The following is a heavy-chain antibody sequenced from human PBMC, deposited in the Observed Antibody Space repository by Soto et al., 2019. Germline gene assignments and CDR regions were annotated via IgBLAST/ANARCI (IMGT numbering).Heavy chain of an antibody. J-gene: IGHJ4*02. CDR3: ARGRRDGYNFAFDY. CDR1: GGSFSDYY. Sequence: SETLSLTCAVYGGSFSDYYWSWIRQPPGKGLEWIGEINHSGSTNYNPSLKSRVTISVDTSKNQFSLKLSSVTAADTAVYYCARGRRDGYNFAFDYWGQGTLVTVSS. CDR2: INHSGST. D-gene: IGHD5-12*01. V-gene: IGHV4-34*01.